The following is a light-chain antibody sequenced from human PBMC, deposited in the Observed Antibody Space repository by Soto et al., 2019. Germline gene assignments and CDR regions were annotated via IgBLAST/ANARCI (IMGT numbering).Light chain of an antibody. V-gene: IGKV1-9*01. CDR3: QQLNGYQLA. Sequence: DIQLTQSPSSLSASVGDTVTITCRASQGMSTYLAWYQQKPGKVPKLLIRSASTLQSGVPPRFSGGGSGTEFTLTISSLQPDDFGIYYCQQLNGYQLAFGGGTNVEIK. CDR2: SAS. J-gene: IGKJ4*02. CDR1: QGMSTY.